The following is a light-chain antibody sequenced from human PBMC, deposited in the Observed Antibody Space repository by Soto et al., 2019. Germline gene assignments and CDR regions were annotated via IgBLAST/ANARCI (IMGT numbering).Light chain of an antibody. J-gene: IGKJ1*01. V-gene: IGKV1-5*01. CDR3: QKYSTYPWK. CDR2: DAS. Sequence: DIQMTQSPSTLSSSVVDRVTITCLASQSISSWLAWYQQKPGKAPKVLIFDASSLESGVPSRFSGSGSATEFTLTISSLQPDDFATYYCQKYSTYPWKFGQGTKVDIK. CDR1: QSISSW.